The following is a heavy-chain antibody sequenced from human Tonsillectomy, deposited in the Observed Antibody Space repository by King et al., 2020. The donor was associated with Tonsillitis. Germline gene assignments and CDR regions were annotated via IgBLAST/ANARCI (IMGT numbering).Heavy chain of an antibody. Sequence: TLQESGPTLVKPTQTLTLTCTFSGFSLSISGVGVGWIRQPPGKALEWLALIYWNDDKRYSPSLKSNLTITKDTSKNQVVLTMTNMDPVDTATHYCAHSRSYNWNDITQYYFDYWGQGTLVTVSS. CDR1: GFSLSISGVG. CDR3: AHSRSYNWNDITQYYFDY. V-gene: IGHV2-5*01. CDR2: IYWNDDK. D-gene: IGHD1-20*01. J-gene: IGHJ4*02.